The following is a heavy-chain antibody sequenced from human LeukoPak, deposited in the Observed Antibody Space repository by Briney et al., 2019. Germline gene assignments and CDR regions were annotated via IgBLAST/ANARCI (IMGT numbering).Heavy chain of an antibody. V-gene: IGHV4-59*08. J-gene: IGHJ4*02. CDR2: IYYNGNT. CDR1: GGSISYYY. CDR3: ARRLGSTSSGYDY. D-gene: IGHD6-6*01. Sequence: SETLSLTCTVSGGSISYYYWSWVRQPPGKGLEWIGYIYYNGNTNYNPSLKSRVTISVETSKNQFSLKLSSLTAADTAVYYCARRLGSTSSGYDYWGQGTLVTVSS.